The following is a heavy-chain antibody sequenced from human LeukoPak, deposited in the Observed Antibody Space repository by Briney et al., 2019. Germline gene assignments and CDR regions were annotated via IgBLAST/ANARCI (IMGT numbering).Heavy chain of an antibody. V-gene: IGHV4-59*01. J-gene: IGHJ4*02. D-gene: IGHD5-12*01. Sequence: KSSETLSLTCTVSGDSISSYYWSWVRQPPGKGLEGGGYIYYSGSTNYNPSLKSRVTISVDTSKNQFSLKLSSVTAADTAVYYCARGRYGGYTFDYWGQGTLVTVSS. CDR1: GDSISSYY. CDR3: ARGRYGGYTFDY. CDR2: IYYSGST.